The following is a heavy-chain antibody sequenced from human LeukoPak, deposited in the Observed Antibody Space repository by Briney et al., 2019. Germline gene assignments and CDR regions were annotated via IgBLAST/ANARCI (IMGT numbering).Heavy chain of an antibody. D-gene: IGHD5-24*01. J-gene: IGHJ4*02. CDR2: ISGYNDNT. CDR3: ARGAARMVEVATIISFEY. CDR1: GYTFSSYG. V-gene: IGHV1-18*01. Sequence: DSVKVSCKASGYTFSSYGISWVRQAPGQGLEWMGWISGYNDNTNYAQNFQGRVIMTTDISTSTAYMELNSLRAEDTAVYYCARGAARMVEVATIISFEYWGQGTLVTVSS.